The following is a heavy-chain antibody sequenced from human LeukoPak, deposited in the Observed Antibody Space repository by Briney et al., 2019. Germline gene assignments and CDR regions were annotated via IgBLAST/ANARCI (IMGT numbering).Heavy chain of an antibody. Sequence: SETLSLTCTVSGGSVSTSSYYWGWLRQPPGRGLEWIGSIYYSGNTYYNPSLKSRVTISVDTSKNQFSLKLSSVTAADTAVYYCARNQRDYLFDYWGQGTLVTVSS. CDR2: IYYSGNT. V-gene: IGHV4-39*01. CDR1: GGSVSTSSYY. D-gene: IGHD4-17*01. CDR3: ARNQRDYLFDY. J-gene: IGHJ4*02.